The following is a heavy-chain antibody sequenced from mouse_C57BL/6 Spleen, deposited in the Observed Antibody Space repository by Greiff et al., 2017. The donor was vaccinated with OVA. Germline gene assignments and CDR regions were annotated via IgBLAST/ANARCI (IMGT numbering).Heavy chain of an antibody. Sequence: QVQLQQSGPELVKPGASVKISCKASGYAFTSYWMNWVKQRPGKGLEWIGRIYPGDGGTNYNGKFKGKATLTADKSSSTAYMQLSSLTSEDSAVYVGARRGYDYDEYAMDYWGQGTSVTVSS. D-gene: IGHD2-4*01. CDR1: GYAFTSYW. CDR3: ARRGYDYDEYAMDY. J-gene: IGHJ4*01. V-gene: IGHV1-82*01. CDR2: IYPGDGGT.